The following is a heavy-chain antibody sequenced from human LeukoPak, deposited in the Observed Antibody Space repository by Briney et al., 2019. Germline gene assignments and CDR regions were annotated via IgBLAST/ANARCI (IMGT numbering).Heavy chain of an antibody. CDR2: IYHSGST. J-gene: IGHJ2*01. D-gene: IGHD5-24*01. V-gene: IGHV4-30-2*01. Sequence: PSQTLSLTCAVSGGSISSGGYSWSWIRQPPGKGLEWIWYIYHSGSTYYNPSLKSRVTISVDTSKNQFSLKLSSVTAADTAVYYCARRPIEMATDPYWYFDLWGRGTLVTVSS. CDR3: ARRPIEMATDPYWYFDL. CDR1: GGSISSGGYS.